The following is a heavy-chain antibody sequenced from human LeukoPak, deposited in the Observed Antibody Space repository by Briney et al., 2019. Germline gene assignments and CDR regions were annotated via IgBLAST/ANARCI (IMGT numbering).Heavy chain of an antibody. J-gene: IGHJ4*02. D-gene: IGHD7-27*01. CDR1: GFTFSSYG. CDR2: LWYDGNKK. CDR3: ARRTDTGGSFDY. V-gene: IGHV3-33*01. Sequence: PGASLRLSCVASGFTFSSYGFHWVRQAPGKGLEWVAVLWYDGNKKYYADSVKGRFTVSRDSSKNTLYLQMNSLGGEDTAVYYCARRTDTGGSFDYWGQGTLVTVSS.